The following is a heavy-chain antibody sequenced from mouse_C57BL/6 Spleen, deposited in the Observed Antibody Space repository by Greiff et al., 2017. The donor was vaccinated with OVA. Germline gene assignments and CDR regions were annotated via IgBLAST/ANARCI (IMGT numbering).Heavy chain of an antibody. J-gene: IGHJ2*01. CDR1: GFTFSSYG. Sequence: EVQVVESGGDLVKPGGSLKLSCAASGFTFSSYGMSWVRQTPDKRLEWVATISSGGSYTYYPDSVKGRFTISRDNAKNTLYLQMSSLKSEDTAMYYCARHGGDALDYWGQGTTLTVSS. V-gene: IGHV5-6*01. CDR2: ISSGGSYT. CDR3: ARHGGDALDY. D-gene: IGHD3-3*01.